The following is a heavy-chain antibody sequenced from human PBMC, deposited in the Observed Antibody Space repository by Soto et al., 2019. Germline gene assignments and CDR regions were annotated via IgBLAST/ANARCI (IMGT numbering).Heavy chain of an antibody. Sequence: QVQLVQSGAEVKKPASSVKVSCKASGGTFSSYAISWVGQAPGQGVEWMGGIIPIFGTANYAQKFQGRVTNTADESTSTAYKELSSLRSEDTDVYYCARVRYCSSTSGRGVRAAQNADWFDHWGQGTLVTVSS. CDR3: ARVRYCSSTSGRGVRAAQNADWFDH. CDR2: IIPIFGTA. V-gene: IGHV1-69*01. D-gene: IGHD2-2*01. J-gene: IGHJ5*02. CDR1: GGTFSSYA.